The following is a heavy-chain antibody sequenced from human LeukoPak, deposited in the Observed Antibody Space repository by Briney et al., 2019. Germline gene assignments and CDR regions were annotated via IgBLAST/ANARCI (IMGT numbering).Heavy chain of an antibody. CDR2: IYHSGST. CDR1: GGSINFYY. D-gene: IGHD4-23*01. CDR3: AKEADGGKGPNLDY. Sequence: SETLSLTCTVSGGSINFYYWSWIRQPPGKGLEWIGEIYHSGSTNYNPSLKSRVTISVDESKNQFSLKLNSVTAADTAVYYCAKEADGGKGPNLDYWGQGTLVTVSS. V-gene: IGHV4-59*12. J-gene: IGHJ4*02.